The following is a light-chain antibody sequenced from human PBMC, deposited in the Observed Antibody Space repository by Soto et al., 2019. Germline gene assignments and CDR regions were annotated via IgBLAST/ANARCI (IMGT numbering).Light chain of an antibody. J-gene: IGKJ2*03. CDR3: QQYNNWYS. CDR2: ATS. CDR1: QSINGN. V-gene: IGKV3-15*01. Sequence: EMVMTQSPATLSVSPGERATLSCRASQSINGNLAWYQRKPGQAPRLLMYATSVRATGIPARFSGSGSGTEYSLTISSLQSEDCAVFYCQQYNNWYSFGQGTKLEIK.